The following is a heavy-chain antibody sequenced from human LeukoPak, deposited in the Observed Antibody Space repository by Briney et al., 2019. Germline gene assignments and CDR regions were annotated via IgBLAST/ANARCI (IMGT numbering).Heavy chain of an antibody. CDR1: GGSISRYY. CDR3: ARDGRGYSGYDSEYNWFDP. Sequence: SETLSLTCTVSGGSISRYYWSWIRQPPGKGLGWVWYIYYSGSTNYNPSLKSRVTISVDTSKNKFSLKLRSVTDADTDVYYCARDGRGYSGYDSEYNWFDPWGQGHLVPVSS. D-gene: IGHD5-12*01. CDR2: IYYSGST. J-gene: IGHJ5*02. V-gene: IGHV4-59*01.